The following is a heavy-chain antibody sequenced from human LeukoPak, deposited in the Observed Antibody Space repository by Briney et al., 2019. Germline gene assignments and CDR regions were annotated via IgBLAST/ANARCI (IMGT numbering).Heavy chain of an antibody. V-gene: IGHV4-38-2*02. CDR1: GYSISSGYY. D-gene: IGHD3-9*01. Sequence: SETLSLTCTVSGYSISSGYYWGWIRQPPEKGLEWIGSIYHSGSTYYNPSLKSRVTISVDTSKNQFSLKLSSVTAADTAVYYCARVGFDWLMFDYWGQGTLVTVSS. J-gene: IGHJ4*02. CDR2: IYHSGST. CDR3: ARVGFDWLMFDY.